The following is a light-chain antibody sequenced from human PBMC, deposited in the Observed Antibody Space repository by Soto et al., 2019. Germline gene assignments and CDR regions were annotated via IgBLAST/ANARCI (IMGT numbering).Light chain of an antibody. J-gene: IGLJ1*01. V-gene: IGLV2-11*01. CDR1: NNDVGGYNY. CDR2: DVT. Sequence: QSVLTQPRSVSGSPGQSVAIACTGTNNDVGGYNYVSWYQQHPGKAPKLMIYDVTKRPSGVPDRFSGSKSGNTASLTISGLQAEDEADYYCCSDAGGVYVFGTGNKVTVL. CDR3: CSDAGGVYV.